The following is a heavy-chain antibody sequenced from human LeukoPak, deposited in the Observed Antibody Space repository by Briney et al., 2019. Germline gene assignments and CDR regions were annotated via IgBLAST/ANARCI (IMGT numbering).Heavy chain of an antibody. J-gene: IGHJ4*02. CDR2: IQYSGST. CDR1: GGSISSGANY. Sequence: SETLSLTCTVSGGSISSGANYWTWIRQPPGRGLEWIGYIQYSGSTYYNPSLKSRLTISFDTSKNQFSLKLSSVTAADTAVYYCARFRDSSSSLNYYFDYWGQGTLVTVSP. CDR3: ARFRDSSSSLNYYFDY. D-gene: IGHD6-6*01. V-gene: IGHV4-30-4*02.